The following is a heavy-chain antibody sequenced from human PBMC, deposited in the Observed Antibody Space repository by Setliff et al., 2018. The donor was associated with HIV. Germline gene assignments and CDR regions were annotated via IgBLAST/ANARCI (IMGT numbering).Heavy chain of an antibody. J-gene: IGHJ6*03. CDR2: ASQSGST. CDR3: ARLVGYYRSDNANYYYMDV. V-gene: IGHV4-39*02. D-gene: IGHD3-16*02. Sequence: SETLSLTCSVSGVSINRTDHYWGWIRQSPGKRLEWIGSASQSGSTYYNPSLKSRLTISVDTSTNHFSLKLSSVAAADTAVYYCARLVGYYRSDNANYYYMDVWGKGTTVTVSS. CDR1: GVSINRTDHY.